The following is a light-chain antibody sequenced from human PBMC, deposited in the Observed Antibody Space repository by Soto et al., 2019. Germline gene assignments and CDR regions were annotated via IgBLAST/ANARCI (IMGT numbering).Light chain of an antibody. CDR2: DVS. CDR1: SSDVGGYNY. Sequence: QSALTQPASVSGYPGQSITISCTGTSSDVGGYNYVSWYQQHPGKAPKVMIYDVSNRPSGVSNRYSGPKSGNTASLTISGLQAEDEADYYCSSYTRSSTPLYVVFGGGTKVTVL. CDR3: SSYTRSSTPLYVV. J-gene: IGLJ2*01. V-gene: IGLV2-14*01.